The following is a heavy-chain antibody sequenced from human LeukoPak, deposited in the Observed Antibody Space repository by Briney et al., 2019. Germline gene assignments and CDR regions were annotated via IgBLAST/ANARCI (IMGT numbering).Heavy chain of an antibody. D-gene: IGHD6-19*01. CDR1: GFTFSSYE. CDR2: ISSSGSTI. J-gene: IGHJ4*02. CDR3: ARDEYRSGWSGGWYFDY. V-gene: IGHV3-48*03. Sequence: GGSLRLSCAASGFTFSSYEMNWVRQAPGKGLEWVSYISSSGSTIYYADSVKGRFTISRDNAKNSLYLQMNSLRAEDTAVYYCARDEYRSGWSGGWYFDYWGQGTLVTVSS.